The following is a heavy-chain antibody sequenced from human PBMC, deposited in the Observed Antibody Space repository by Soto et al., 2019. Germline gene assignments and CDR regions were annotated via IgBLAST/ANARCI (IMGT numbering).Heavy chain of an antibody. J-gene: IGHJ4*02. D-gene: IGHD6-13*01. CDR1: GFTFSSYA. CDR2: ISGSGGST. CDR3: AKDEKQLVLFFDY. Sequence: EVQLLESGGGLVQPGGSLRLSCAASGFTFSSYAMSWVRQAPGTGLEWVSAISGSGGSTYYADSVKGRFTISRDNSKNTLYLQMNSLRAEDTAVYYCAKDEKQLVLFFDYWGQGTLVTVSS. V-gene: IGHV3-23*01.